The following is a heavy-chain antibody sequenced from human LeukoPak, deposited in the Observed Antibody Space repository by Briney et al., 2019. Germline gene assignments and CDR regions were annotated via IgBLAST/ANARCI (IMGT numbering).Heavy chain of an antibody. CDR2: INHSGST. V-gene: IGHV4-34*01. CDR1: GGSFSGYY. J-gene: IGHJ4*02. Sequence: SETLSLTCAVYGGSFSGYYWSGIRAPPGRGLGWIGEINHSGSTNYNPSLKSRVTISVDTSKNQFSLKLSSVTAADTAVYYCARDLYYYDSSGPYYFDYWGQGTLVTVSS. CDR3: ARDLYYYDSSGPYYFDY. D-gene: IGHD3-22*01.